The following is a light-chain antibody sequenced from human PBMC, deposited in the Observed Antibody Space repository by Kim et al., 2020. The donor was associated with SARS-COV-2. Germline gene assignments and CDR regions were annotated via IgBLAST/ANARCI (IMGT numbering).Light chain of an antibody. CDR2: GAS. CDR3: QQYNNWAT. V-gene: IGKV3-15*01. CDR1: QSVSSN. J-gene: IGKJ2*01. Sequence: LSVSPGERATLSCRASQSVSSNLAWYQQKPGQAPRLLIYGASTRATGLPARFSGSGSGTDFTLTISSLQSEDFAVYYCQQYNNWATFGQGTKLEI.